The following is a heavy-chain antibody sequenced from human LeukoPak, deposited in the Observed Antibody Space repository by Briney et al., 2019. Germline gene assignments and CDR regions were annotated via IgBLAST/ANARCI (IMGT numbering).Heavy chain of an antibody. CDR1: GGTFSSYA. CDR2: IIPIFGTA. V-gene: IGHV1-69*05. Sequence: GSSVKVSCKASGGTFSSYAISWVRQAPGQGLEWMGGIIPIFGTANYAQEFQGRVTITTDESTSTAYMELSSLRSEDTAVYYCARTYYYDSSGYTFDYWGQGTLVTVSS. D-gene: IGHD3-22*01. J-gene: IGHJ4*02. CDR3: ARTYYYDSSGYTFDY.